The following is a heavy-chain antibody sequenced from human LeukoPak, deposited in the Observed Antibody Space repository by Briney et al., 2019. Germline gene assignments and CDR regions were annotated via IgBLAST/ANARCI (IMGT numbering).Heavy chain of an antibody. D-gene: IGHD2-15*01. CDR1: GYSFTSYW. CDR2: IYPGDSDT. Sequence: GESLKISCKGSGYSFTSYWIGWVRQMPGKGLEWMGIIYPGDSDTRYSPSFQGQVTISADKSISTAYLQWSSLKASDTAMYYCARHLVVVAANDAFDIWGQGTMVTVSS. J-gene: IGHJ3*02. CDR3: ARHLVVVAANDAFDI. V-gene: IGHV5-51*01.